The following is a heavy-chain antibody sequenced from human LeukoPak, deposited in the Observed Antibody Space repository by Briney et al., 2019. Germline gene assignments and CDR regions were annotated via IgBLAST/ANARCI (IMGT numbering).Heavy chain of an antibody. Sequence: PSETLSLTCTVSGGSISSYYWSWLRQPAGKGLEWVGRIYSSASTNDTPSLKRRVTMSVATSKNQFSLKLTSVTAADTAVYYCARARSGSLDYWGQGTLVTVSS. CDR3: ARARSGSLDY. J-gene: IGHJ4*02. V-gene: IGHV4-4*07. CDR2: IYSSAST. D-gene: IGHD1-26*01. CDR1: GGSISSYY.